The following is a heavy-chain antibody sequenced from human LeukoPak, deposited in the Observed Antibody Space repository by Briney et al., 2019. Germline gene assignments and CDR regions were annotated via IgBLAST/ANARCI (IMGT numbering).Heavy chain of an antibody. J-gene: IGHJ3*02. D-gene: IGHD4-11*01. CDR2: IYTSGST. Sequence: SETLSLTCTVSGDSISSFYWTWIRQPAGKGLEWIGRIYTSGSTNYNPSLKSRVTMSVDTSKNQFSLKLSSVTAAYTAVYYCARAPWAYGNYVHAFDIWGHGTMVTVSS. CDR3: ARAPWAYGNYVHAFDI. V-gene: IGHV4-4*07. CDR1: GDSISSFY.